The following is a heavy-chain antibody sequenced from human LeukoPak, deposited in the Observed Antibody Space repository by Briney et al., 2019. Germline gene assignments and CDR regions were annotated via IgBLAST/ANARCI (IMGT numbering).Heavy chain of an antibody. Sequence: EASVTVSFKASGYTFTGYYMHWVRQAPGQGLEWMGWINPNSGGTNYAQNFQGRVTMTRDTSISTAYMEVSRLRSDDTAVYYCAREDSSGYDYWGQGTLVTVSS. J-gene: IGHJ4*02. V-gene: IGHV1-2*02. CDR3: AREDSSGYDY. CDR1: GYTFTGYY. CDR2: INPNSGGT. D-gene: IGHD3-22*01.